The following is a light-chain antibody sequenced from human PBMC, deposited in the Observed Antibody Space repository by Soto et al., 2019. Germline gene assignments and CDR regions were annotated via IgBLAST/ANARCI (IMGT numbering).Light chain of an antibody. CDR3: LLSYNGPYV. CDR2: DTT. J-gene: IGLJ1*01. V-gene: IGLV7-46*01. CDR1: TGAVTNGHY. Sequence: QAVVTQEPSLTVSPGGTVTLTCGSSTGAVTNGHYPYWFRQKPGQAPRTLIYDTTNRRSWTPARFSGSLLGGKAALTLSGAQPEDEAEYYCLLSYNGPYVFGTGTKVTVL.